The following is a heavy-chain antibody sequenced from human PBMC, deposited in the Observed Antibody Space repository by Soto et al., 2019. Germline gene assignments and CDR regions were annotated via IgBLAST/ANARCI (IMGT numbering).Heavy chain of an antibody. J-gene: IGHJ6*02. CDR2: VSPSGTT. CDR1: GDSISVGYY. V-gene: IGHV4-31*03. CDR3: ARDRGSYGMDV. Sequence: QVQLQESGPGLVKPSQTLSLTCTVSGDSISVGYYWSWIRQHPGKGLEWIGYVSPSGTTYYNPSLKSRVSISTDTSKNQFCLEVSSVTAADTAVYYCARDRGSYGMDVWGQGTTVTVSS.